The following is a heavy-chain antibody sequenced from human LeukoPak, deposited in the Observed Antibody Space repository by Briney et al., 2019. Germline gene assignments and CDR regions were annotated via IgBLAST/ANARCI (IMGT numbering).Heavy chain of an antibody. CDR3: SRVFDS. J-gene: IGHJ4*02. CDR2: VFYTGKT. Sequence: SETLSLTCTVSGGSVSTSDYYWGWIRQSPVKGLEWIGDVFYTGKTNYNPSLRGRATISIDTSKNQFSLKLTYVTAADSAVYYCSRVFDSWGQGTLVTVSS. CDR1: GGSVSTSDYY. V-gene: IGHV4-39*07.